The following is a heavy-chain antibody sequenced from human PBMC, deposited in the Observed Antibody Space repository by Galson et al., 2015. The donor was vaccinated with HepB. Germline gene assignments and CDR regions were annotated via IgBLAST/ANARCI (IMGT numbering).Heavy chain of an antibody. CDR1: GYTFTTYT. V-gene: IGHV1-3*01. Sequence: SVKVSCKASGYTFTTYTVHWVRQAPGQRLEWVGWINPGDSNTKYSQKFQGRVTITKDTSASTAHMELSSLRSEDTAVYYCARAYTIFGEFDYWGQGTLVTVSS. D-gene: IGHD3-3*01. J-gene: IGHJ4*02. CDR2: INPGDSNT. CDR3: ARAYTIFGEFDY.